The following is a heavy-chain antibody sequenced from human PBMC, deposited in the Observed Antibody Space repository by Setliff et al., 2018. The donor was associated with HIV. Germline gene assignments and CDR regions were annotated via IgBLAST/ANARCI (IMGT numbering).Heavy chain of an antibody. CDR1: GDSINTHY. V-gene: IGHV4-59*11. Sequence: SETLSLTCTASGDSINTHYWSWIRQPPGKGLEWIGCISHSGNTNFNPSLNSRVTISLDTSKNQFSLRLTSLTAADTAIYYCARSTVGAGASFPWGRGILVTVSS. D-gene: IGHD1-26*01. CDR3: ARSTVGAGASFP. J-gene: IGHJ5*02. CDR2: ISHSGNT.